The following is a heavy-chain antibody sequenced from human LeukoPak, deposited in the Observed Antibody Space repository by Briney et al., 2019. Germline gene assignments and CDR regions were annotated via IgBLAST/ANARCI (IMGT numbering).Heavy chain of an antibody. CDR2: INPNSGGT. CDR1: GYTFTDYY. J-gene: IGHJ5*02. CDR3: VRDDVSP. V-gene: IGHV1-2*02. Sequence: ASVKVSCKASGYTFTDYYLHWVRQAPGQGLEWMGWINPNSGGTNYAQTFQGRVTMTRDTSISTAYMELSRLRSDDTAVYYCVRDDVSPWGQGTLVTVSS.